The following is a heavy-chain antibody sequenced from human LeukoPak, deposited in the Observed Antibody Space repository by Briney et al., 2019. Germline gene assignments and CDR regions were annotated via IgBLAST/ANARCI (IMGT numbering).Heavy chain of an antibody. Sequence: AGGSLRLSCAVSGFTFSSYDMSWVRQAPGKGLEWVSGISGSGGSTYYADSVKGRFTISRDTSKNALYLQMNSLRVEDTAVYYCARLTYYYDSSGYYSYPYFDYWGQGTLVTVSS. V-gene: IGHV3-23*01. J-gene: IGHJ4*02. CDR3: ARLTYYYDSSGYYSYPYFDY. D-gene: IGHD3-22*01. CDR2: ISGSGGST. CDR1: GFTFSSYD.